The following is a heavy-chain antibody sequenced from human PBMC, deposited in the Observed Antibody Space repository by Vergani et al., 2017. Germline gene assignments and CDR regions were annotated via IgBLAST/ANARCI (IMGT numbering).Heavy chain of an antibody. CDR3: GRGSDNYK. D-gene: IGHD1-1*01. J-gene: IGHJ4*02. V-gene: IGHV3-23*01. CDR2: IKNTDDST. CDR1: GFTFSSHA. Sequence: EVQLLQSEGAVVQPGGSLRLSCVASGFTFSSHAMSWVRQGHGQGLEWVTSIKNTDDSTHYADSVKGRLTISRDNSKKTLYLQMNSLGVEDTAVYYCGRGSDNYKWGQGTLVTVSS.